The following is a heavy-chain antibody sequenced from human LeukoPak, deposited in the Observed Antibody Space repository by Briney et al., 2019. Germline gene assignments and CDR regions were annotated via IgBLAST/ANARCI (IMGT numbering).Heavy chain of an antibody. J-gene: IGHJ3*02. Sequence: GGPLRLSCAASGFTFSDYYMSWIRQAPGKGREWVSYISSSSSYTNYADSVKGRFTISRDNAKNSLYLQMNSLRAEDTPVYYCARAVRYSSSWTDAFDIWGQGTRVTVSS. CDR2: ISSSSSYT. CDR3: ARAVRYSSSWTDAFDI. CDR1: GFTFSDYY. D-gene: IGHD6-13*01. V-gene: IGHV3-11*06.